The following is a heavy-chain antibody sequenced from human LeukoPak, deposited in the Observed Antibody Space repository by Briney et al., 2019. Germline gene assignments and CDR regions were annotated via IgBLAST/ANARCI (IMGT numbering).Heavy chain of an antibody. CDR1: GLTFANAW. Sequence: GGSLRLSCAASGLTFANAWMTWVRQAPGKGLEWVGCIKSKTDGGTTDYAAPVKGRFTISRDDPKNTLYLQMNSLKTEDTAVYYCTTDLVHCSSTSCYNGDYWGQGTLVTVSS. V-gene: IGHV3-15*01. J-gene: IGHJ4*02. D-gene: IGHD2-2*02. CDR3: TTDLVHCSSTSCYNGDY. CDR2: IKSKTDGGTT.